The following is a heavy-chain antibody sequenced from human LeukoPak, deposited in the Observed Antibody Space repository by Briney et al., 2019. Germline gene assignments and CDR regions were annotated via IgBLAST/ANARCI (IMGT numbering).Heavy chain of an antibody. CDR2: IKPDGSEK. Sequence: GGSLRLSCAASGFTFSTKWMTWVRQAPGKGLEWVANIKPDGSEKFYVDSVRGRFTISRDNARNSLYLQMNSLRAEDMAVYYCARGGSTSSWLWNDWGQGTLVTVSS. J-gene: IGHJ4*02. V-gene: IGHV3-7*01. CDR1: GFTFSTKW. CDR3: ARGGSTSSWLWND. D-gene: IGHD6-13*01.